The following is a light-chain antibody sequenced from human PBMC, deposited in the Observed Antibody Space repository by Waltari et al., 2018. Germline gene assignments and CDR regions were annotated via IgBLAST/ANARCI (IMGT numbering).Light chain of an antibody. J-gene: IGLJ1*01. CDR2: SHD. V-gene: IGLV1-44*01. CDR1: CSTIGSNA. CDR3: GAWDDRLNVYV. Sequence: QSVLTHPPSPSGTPGQRATIPCPGSCSTIGSNAPYWYQHLPGTAPTLLIYSHDQRPSGVPDRFSGSKSGTSASLAISGLQSEDEADYYCGAWDDRLNVYVFGTGTRVTVL.